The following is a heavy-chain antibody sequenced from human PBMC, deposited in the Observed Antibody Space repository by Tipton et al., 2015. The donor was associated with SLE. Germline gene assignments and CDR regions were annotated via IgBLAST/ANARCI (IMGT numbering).Heavy chain of an antibody. J-gene: IGHJ1*01. D-gene: IGHD3-3*01. V-gene: IGHV4-4*07. Sequence: TLSLTCTVSGYSISIGYYWSWIRQPAGKGLEWIGRIYSSGSTNYNSSLKSRVTMSVDTSKNQFSLKLSSVTAADTAVYYCARVDFWSGPPEAEYFQHWGQGTLVTVSS. CDR2: IYSSGST. CDR1: GYSISIGYY. CDR3: ARVDFWSGPPEAEYFQH.